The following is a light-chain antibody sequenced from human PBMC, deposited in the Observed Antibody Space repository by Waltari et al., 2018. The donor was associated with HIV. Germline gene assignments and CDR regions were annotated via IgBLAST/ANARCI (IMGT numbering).Light chain of an antibody. CDR1: QIINNW. CDR3: QQYNSHSYT. CDR2: KTS. J-gene: IGKJ2*01. Sequence: DVQMTQSPSTLSASVGDRVAITCRASQIINNWLAWYQQRPGRPPKLLIYKTSNLESGVPVRFIGSGSGAEFTLTIDGLQPDDFATYFCQQYNSHSYTVGQGTRLDI. V-gene: IGKV1-5*03.